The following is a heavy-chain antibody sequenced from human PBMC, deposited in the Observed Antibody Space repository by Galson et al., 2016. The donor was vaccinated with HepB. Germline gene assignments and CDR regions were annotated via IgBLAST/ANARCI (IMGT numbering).Heavy chain of an antibody. CDR1: GDSVSSNSAA. Sequence: CAISGDSVSSNSAAWNWIRQSPSRGLEWLGRTYYRSKWYIDYAVSVKSRITVNPDTSKNQFSLQLNSVTPEDTAVYYCARDPPVSNSIFDMWGQGTMVTVSS. J-gene: IGHJ3*02. V-gene: IGHV6-1*01. CDR2: TYYRSKWYI. CDR3: ARDPPVSNSIFDM. D-gene: IGHD4-23*01.